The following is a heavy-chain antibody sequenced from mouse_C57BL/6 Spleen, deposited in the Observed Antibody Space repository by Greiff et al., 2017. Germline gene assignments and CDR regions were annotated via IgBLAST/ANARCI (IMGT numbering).Heavy chain of an antibody. CDR1: GYTFTSYW. V-gene: IGHV1-53*01. Sequence: VQLQQPGTELVKPGASVKLSCKASGYTFTSYWMHWVKQRPGQGLEWIGNINPSNGGTNYNEKFKSKATLTVDKSSSTAYMQLSSLTSEDSAVYYCARSNDYYGSSLFYFDYWGQGTTLTVSS. CDR3: ARSNDYYGSSLFYFDY. D-gene: IGHD1-1*01. J-gene: IGHJ2*01. CDR2: INPSNGGT.